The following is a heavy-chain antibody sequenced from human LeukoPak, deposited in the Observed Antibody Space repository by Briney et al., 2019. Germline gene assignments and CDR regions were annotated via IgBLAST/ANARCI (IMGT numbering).Heavy chain of an antibody. CDR2: IYTSGST. J-gene: IGHJ4*02. CDR3: ARELLTYFFDY. D-gene: IGHD1-26*01. Sequence: SETLSLTCAVSGYSISSSNWWGWIRQPAGKGLEWIGRIYTSGSTNYSPSLKSRVTISVDTSKNQFSLKLSSVTAADTAVYYCARELLTYFFDYWGQGTLVTVSS. CDR1: GYSISSSNW. V-gene: IGHV4-61*02.